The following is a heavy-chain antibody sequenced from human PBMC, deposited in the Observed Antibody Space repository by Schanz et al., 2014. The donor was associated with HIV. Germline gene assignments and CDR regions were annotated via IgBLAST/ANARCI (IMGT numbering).Heavy chain of an antibody. CDR3: ARARAKIEGRPVGNWFDP. CDR2: INPNSGDT. V-gene: IGHV1-8*02. D-gene: IGHD6-6*01. Sequence: QVQLVQSGAEVKKPGASVKVSCKASGYTFTNYFIHWVRQAPGQGLEWMGWINPNSGDTDYAQKFQGRVTMTRNTSINTAYMEVSGLKSEDTAVYFCARARAKIEGRPVGNWFDPWGQGTLVTVSS. CDR1: GYTFTNYF. J-gene: IGHJ5*02.